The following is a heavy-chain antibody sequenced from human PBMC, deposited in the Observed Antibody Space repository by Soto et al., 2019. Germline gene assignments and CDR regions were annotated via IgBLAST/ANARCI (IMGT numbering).Heavy chain of an antibody. CDR3: ARVIMIFGVANLGIYFDY. Sequence: QVQLVQSGTEVKKPGASVKVSCKASGYTFSNFGLSWVRQAPGQGLEWMGWISPSNGQTIYAQNFHGRVTMTTDTSTATAHMELRSLISDDTAVYYCARVIMIFGVANLGIYFDYWGQGTRVTVSA. V-gene: IGHV1-18*01. J-gene: IGHJ4*02. CDR1: GYTFSNFG. CDR2: ISPSNGQT. D-gene: IGHD3-3*01.